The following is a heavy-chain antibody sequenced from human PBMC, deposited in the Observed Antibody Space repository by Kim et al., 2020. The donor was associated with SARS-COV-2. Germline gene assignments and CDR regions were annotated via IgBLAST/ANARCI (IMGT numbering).Heavy chain of an antibody. Sequence: ASVKVSCKASGYTLTSYRMHWVRQAPGQGLEWMGWINAANGDTKYSQKFQGRVSLTTDTSASTAYMELRSLTSEDTAVYYCAREPGGHGGNWFDPWGQGTLVTVSS. V-gene: IGHV1-3*01. J-gene: IGHJ5*02. CDR3: AREPGGHGGNWFDP. CDR2: INAANGDT. CDR1: GYTLTSYR. D-gene: IGHD2-8*02.